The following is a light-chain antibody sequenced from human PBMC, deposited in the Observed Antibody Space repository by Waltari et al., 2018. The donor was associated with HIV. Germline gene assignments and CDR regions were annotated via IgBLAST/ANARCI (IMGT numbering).Light chain of an antibody. CDR3: CAYAGSTTYVI. J-gene: IGLJ2*01. CDR2: EVS. V-gene: IGLV2-23*02. CDR1: SSDVRGYNL. Sequence: QSALTQSASVPGSPGQSFTISCTGTSSDVRGYNLVSWYQQHPGKAPKLMIYEVSMLPLGVSNRFYGSKSGNSASLTISALEAEDEADYYCCAYAGSTTYVIFGGGTKLTVL.